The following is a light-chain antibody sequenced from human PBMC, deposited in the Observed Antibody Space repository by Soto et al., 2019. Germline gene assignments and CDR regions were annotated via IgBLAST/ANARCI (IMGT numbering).Light chain of an antibody. CDR3: QQFGTSLYT. V-gene: IGKV3-20*01. Sequence: EIVLTQSPGTLSLSPGERATLSCRASQSVSSSYLAWYQQKPGQAPRLLIYGASNRATAIPDRFSGSGSGTDFTLTISRLEPEDFAVYYCQQFGTSLYTFGQGTKLEIK. CDR1: QSVSSSY. CDR2: GAS. J-gene: IGKJ2*01.